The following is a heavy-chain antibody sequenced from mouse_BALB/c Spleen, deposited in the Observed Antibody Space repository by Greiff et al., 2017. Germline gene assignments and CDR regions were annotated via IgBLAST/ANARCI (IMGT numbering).Heavy chain of an antibody. D-gene: IGHD2-10*02. J-gene: IGHJ2*01. CDR3: ARQESAYGPYCFDY. V-gene: IGHV5-6*01. Sequence: EVQVVESGGDLVKPGGSLKLSCAASGFTFSSYGMSWVRQTPDKRLEWVATISSGGSYTYYPDSVKGRFTISRDNAKNTLYLQMSSLKSEDTAMYYCARQESAYGPYCFDYWGPGTTLTVSS. CDR1: GFTFSSYG. CDR2: ISSGGSYT.